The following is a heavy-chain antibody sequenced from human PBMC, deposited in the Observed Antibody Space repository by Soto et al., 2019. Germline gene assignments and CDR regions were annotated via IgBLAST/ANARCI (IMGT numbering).Heavy chain of an antibody. D-gene: IGHD3-22*01. CDR2: IKSKTDGGTT. CDR1: RFTFTDAW. Sequence: PGGSLRLSCAASRFTFTDAWINWVRQAPGKGLEWVGRIKSKTDGGTTDYAALVKGRFAISRDDSKNMVYLQMNSLKTEDTAVYYCTTDSHFTMILVRFDFWGLGTLVTVSS. J-gene: IGHJ4*01. V-gene: IGHV3-15*07. CDR3: TTDSHFTMILVRFDF.